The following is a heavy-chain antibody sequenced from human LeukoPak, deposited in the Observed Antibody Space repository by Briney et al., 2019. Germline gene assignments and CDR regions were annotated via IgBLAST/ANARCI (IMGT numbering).Heavy chain of an antibody. CDR2: INSDGSNT. CDR1: GFNFRTYW. V-gene: IGHV3-74*01. CDR3: ARGYGADV. Sequence: GGSLRLSCAASGFNFRTYWMHWVRQAPGKGLVWVSRINSDGSNTTYADSVKGRFTVARDNAMNTLYLQMHSLRAEDTALYFCARGYGADVWGKGTMVTVSS. J-gene: IGHJ6*04.